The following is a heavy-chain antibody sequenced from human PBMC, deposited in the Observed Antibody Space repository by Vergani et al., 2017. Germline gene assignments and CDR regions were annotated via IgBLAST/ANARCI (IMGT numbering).Heavy chain of an antibody. CDR1: GFTFTAHG. D-gene: IGHD2-8*01. V-gene: IGHV3-21*06. J-gene: IGHJ6*02. CDR3: ARDCTSGGCPDNYGMDV. Sequence: EVQLLESGGGLVQPGGSLRLSCVASGFTFTAHGLNWVRQAPGKGLEWVAFIGSSGPYINYADSVKGRFIISRDNTNNSLFLQLRSLRAEDAAVYYCARDCTSGGCPDNYGMDVWGQGATVTVSS. CDR2: IGSSGPYI.